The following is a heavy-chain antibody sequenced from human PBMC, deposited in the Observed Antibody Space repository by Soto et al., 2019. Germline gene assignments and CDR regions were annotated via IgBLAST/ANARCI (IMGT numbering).Heavy chain of an antibody. Sequence: EVQLLESGGALVQPGGSLRLSCAASGFTFSSYAMTWVRQAPGKGLEWVSTISGSGGGTHYADSVKGRFTISRDNSKNTLYLKMNSLRAEDTAVYYSAKDHLVVVAAGGLCDFRGQGTLVTVSS. CDR2: ISGSGGGT. V-gene: IGHV3-23*01. CDR3: AKDHLVVVAAGGLCDF. CDR1: GFTFSSYA. J-gene: IGHJ4*02. D-gene: IGHD2-21*02.